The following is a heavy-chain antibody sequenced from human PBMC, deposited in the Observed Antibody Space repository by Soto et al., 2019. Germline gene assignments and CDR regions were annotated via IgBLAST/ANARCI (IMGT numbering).Heavy chain of an antibody. J-gene: IGHJ4*02. CDR2: IWYDGSNK. CDR1: GFTFSSYG. D-gene: IGHD5-18*01. Sequence: QVHLVESGGGVVQPGRSLRLSCAASGFTFSSYGMHWVRQAPGKGLEWVAVIWYDGSNKYYADSVKGRFTISRDNSKNTLYLQMNSLRAEDTAVYYCARGPVDTAMVPLSYYFDYWGQGTLVTVSS. V-gene: IGHV3-33*01. CDR3: ARGPVDTAMVPLSYYFDY.